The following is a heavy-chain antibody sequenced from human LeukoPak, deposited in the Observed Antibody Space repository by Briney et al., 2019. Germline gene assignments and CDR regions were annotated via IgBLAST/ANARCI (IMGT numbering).Heavy chain of an antibody. CDR3: ASYCSSTSCQRGYFQH. Sequence: ASVKVSCKASGYTFTSYYMHWARQAPGQGLEWMGIINPSGGSTSYAQKFQGRVTMTRDTSTSTVYMELSSLRSEDTAVYYCASYCSSTSCQRGYFQHWGQGTLVTVSS. D-gene: IGHD2-2*01. CDR2: INPSGGST. V-gene: IGHV1-46*03. J-gene: IGHJ1*01. CDR1: GYTFTSYY.